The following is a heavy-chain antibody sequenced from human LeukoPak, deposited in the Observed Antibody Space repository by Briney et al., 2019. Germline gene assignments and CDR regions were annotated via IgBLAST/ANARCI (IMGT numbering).Heavy chain of an antibody. J-gene: IGHJ4*02. CDR1: GFTFSSFG. Sequence: GGSLRLSRAASGFTFSSFGMHWVRQAPGKGLEWVAFIWYDSSTKIYADSVKGRFTVSRDNSKNTLYLQMNSLRPEDTAVYYCAKKTMTPAGPFDYWGQGTLVTVSS. CDR3: AKKTMTPAGPFDY. D-gene: IGHD6-19*01. CDR2: IWYDSSTK. V-gene: IGHV3-30*02.